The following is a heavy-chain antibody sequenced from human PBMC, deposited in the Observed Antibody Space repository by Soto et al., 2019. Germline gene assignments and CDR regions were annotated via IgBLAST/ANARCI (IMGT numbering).Heavy chain of an antibody. CDR3: ARRGSGWYGSLYP. CDR1: GYTFTSYD. Sequence: QVQLVQSGAEVKKPGASVKVSCKASGYTFTSYDINWVRQATGQGLEWMGWMNPNSGNTGYAQKFQRSVTMTRNTSISTAYRELSSLRSEATAVYYWARRGSGWYGSLYPCCHGNLVTVAA. V-gene: IGHV1-8*01. D-gene: IGHD6-19*01. J-gene: IGHJ5*02. CDR2: MNPNSGNT.